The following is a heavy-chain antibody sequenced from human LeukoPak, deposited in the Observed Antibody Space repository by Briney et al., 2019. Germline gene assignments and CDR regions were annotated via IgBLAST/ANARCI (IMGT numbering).Heavy chain of an antibody. D-gene: IGHD3-9*01. J-gene: IGHJ4*02. CDR1: GFTFSSYA. CDR3: ARRVVLRYFDWRRSTQYYFDY. Sequence: PGGSLRLSCAASGFTFSSYAMSWVRQAPGKGLEWVSAISGSGGSTYYADSVKGRFTISRDNSKNTLYLQMNSLRAEDTAVYYCARRVVLRYFDWRRSTQYYFDYWGQGTLVTVSS. V-gene: IGHV3-23*01. CDR2: ISGSGGST.